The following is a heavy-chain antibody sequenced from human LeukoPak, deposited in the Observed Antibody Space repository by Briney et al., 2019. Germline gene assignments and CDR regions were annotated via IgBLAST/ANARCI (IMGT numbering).Heavy chain of an antibody. CDR3: AKDMGYADYVVDY. D-gene: IGHD4-17*01. V-gene: IGHV3-30*18. J-gene: IGHJ4*02. CDR1: GFTFNTYG. CDR2: ISYDGSNE. Sequence: GGSLRLSCAASGFTFNTYGMHWVRQAPGKGLEWVAVISYDGSNEYYADSVKGRFTISRDNSKNTLYLQMDSLRVEDTAVYFCAKDMGYADYVVDYWGQGTLVTVSS.